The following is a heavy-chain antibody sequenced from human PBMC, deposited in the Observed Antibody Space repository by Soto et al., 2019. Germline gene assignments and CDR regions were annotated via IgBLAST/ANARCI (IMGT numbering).Heavy chain of an antibody. CDR2: IYQSGTT. D-gene: IGHD3-22*01. V-gene: IGHV4-61*01. CDR3: ARDSSGRHDY. Sequence: EPLSLTCSVSGGSVRSCSYYWTWIRQPPGKGLEWIGYIYQSGTTNYNASLKSRVTISIDTSKNQFFLKLNSVTAADTAVYYCARDSSGRHDYWGQGTLVTVSS. J-gene: IGHJ4*02. CDR1: GGSVRSCSYY.